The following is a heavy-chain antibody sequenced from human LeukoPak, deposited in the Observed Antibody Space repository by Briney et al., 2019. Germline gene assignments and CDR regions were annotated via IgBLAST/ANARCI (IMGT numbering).Heavy chain of an antibody. Sequence: SETLSLACTVSGGSISSGSYYWSWIRQPAGKGLEWIGRIYTSGSTYYNPSLKSRVTISVDTSKNQFSLKLSSVTAADTAVYYCPRALNYYDLFDYWGQGTLVTVSS. J-gene: IGHJ4*02. CDR1: GGSISSGSYY. D-gene: IGHD3-22*01. CDR2: IYTSGST. V-gene: IGHV4-61*02. CDR3: PRALNYYDLFDY.